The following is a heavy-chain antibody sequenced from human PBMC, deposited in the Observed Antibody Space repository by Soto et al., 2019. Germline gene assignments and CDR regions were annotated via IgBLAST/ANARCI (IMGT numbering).Heavy chain of an antibody. CDR1: GGSISSSNW. CDR2: IYHRGST. Sequence: QVQLQESGPGLVKPSGTLSLTCAVSGGSISSSNWWSWVRQPPGKGLEWIGEIYHRGSTNYNPSLQSRVTISVDKSKNQFSLKLSSVTAADTAVYYCARVGYDSSCYLGPPYYFDYWGQGTLVTVSS. J-gene: IGHJ4*02. CDR3: ARVGYDSSCYLGPPYYFDY. V-gene: IGHV4-4*02. D-gene: IGHD3-22*01.